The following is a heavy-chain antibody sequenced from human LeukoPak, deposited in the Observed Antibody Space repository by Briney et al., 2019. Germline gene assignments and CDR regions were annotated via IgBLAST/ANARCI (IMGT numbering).Heavy chain of an antibody. CDR1: GGSISSYY. CDR2: IYYSGST. J-gene: IGHJ3*02. V-gene: IGHV4-59*01. D-gene: IGHD3-22*01. CDR3: AGISPYYYDSRGAFDI. Sequence: SETLSLTCTVSGGSISSYYWSWIRQPPGKGLEWIGYIYYSGSTNYNPSLKSRVTISVDTSKNQFSLKLSSVTAADTAVYYCAGISPYYYDSRGAFDIWGQGTMVTVSS.